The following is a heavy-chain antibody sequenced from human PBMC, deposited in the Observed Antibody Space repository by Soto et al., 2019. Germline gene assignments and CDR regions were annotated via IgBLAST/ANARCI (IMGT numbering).Heavy chain of an antibody. D-gene: IGHD1-1*01. CDR3: AREKVGTTFFDN. V-gene: IGHV4-38-2*02. Sequence: SETLSLTCTVSGFAISRGYYWSWVRQPPGKGLEWIGSIYPSVSSYHNPSLESRLTLSIDTSKNQFTLKLASVTAADTALYYCAREKVGTTFFDNWGQGTQVTVSS. CDR1: GFAISRGYY. CDR2: IYPSVSS. J-gene: IGHJ4*02.